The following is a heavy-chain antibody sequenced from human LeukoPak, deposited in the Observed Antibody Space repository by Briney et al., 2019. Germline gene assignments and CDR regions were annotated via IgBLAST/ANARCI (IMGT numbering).Heavy chain of an antibody. J-gene: IGHJ5*02. CDR1: GFTFSSYA. Sequence: SGGSLRLSCAASGFTFSSYAMSWVRQAPGKGLEWVSSIGGSGGGTYYADSVKGRFTISRDNSKNTLYLQMNSLRAEDTAVYYCAKGPYSGFSWGQGTLVTVSS. CDR2: IGGSGGGT. V-gene: IGHV3-23*01. CDR3: AKGPYSGFS. D-gene: IGHD1-26*01.